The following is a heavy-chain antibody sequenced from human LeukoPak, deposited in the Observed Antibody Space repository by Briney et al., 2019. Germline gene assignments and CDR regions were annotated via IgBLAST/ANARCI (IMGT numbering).Heavy chain of an antibody. CDR1: GGIFSSYA. CDR3: ARSSPPSSYYYDSTGYYLNWFDP. CDR2: IIPIFGTA. D-gene: IGHD3-22*01. V-gene: IGHV1-69*13. Sequence: ASVKVSCKASGGIFSSYAISWVRQAPGQGLEWMGGIIPIFGTANYAQKFQGRVTITADESTSTAYMELSSLRSEDTAVYYCARSSPPSSYYYDSTGYYLNWFDPWGQGTLVTASS. J-gene: IGHJ5*02.